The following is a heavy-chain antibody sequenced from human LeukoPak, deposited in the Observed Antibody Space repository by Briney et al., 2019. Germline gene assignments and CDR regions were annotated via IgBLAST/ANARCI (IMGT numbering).Heavy chain of an antibody. CDR3: ARSYCSGGSCYRD. Sequence: SETLSLTCTVSGGSISSYYWSWIRQPPGKGLEWIGYIYYSGSTNYNPSLKSRVTISVDTSKNKFSLKLSSVTAADTAVYYCARSYCSGGSCYRDWGQGTLVTVSS. D-gene: IGHD2-15*01. J-gene: IGHJ4*02. CDR1: GGSISSYY. V-gene: IGHV4-59*01. CDR2: IYYSGST.